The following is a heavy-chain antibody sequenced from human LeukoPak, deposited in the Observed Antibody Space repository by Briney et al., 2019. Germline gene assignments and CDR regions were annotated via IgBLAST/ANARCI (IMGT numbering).Heavy chain of an antibody. CDR3: AREDPQTTVPEGMDV. J-gene: IGHJ6*02. Sequence: SETLSLTCTVSGGSISHYYWSWIRQSPGKGLEWIGYIYYSGTTNYNPSLKSRVTISVDTSRDQFSLQLRSVTAADTAVYYCAREDPQTTVPEGMDVWGQGTTVIVSS. D-gene: IGHD4-17*01. CDR2: IYYSGTT. CDR1: GGSISHYY. V-gene: IGHV4-59*01.